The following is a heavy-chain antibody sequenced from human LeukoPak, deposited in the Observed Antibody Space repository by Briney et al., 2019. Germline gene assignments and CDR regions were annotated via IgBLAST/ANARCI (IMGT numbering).Heavy chain of an antibody. CDR1: GGSISSYY. CDR2: IYYSGST. CDR3: ARRYSSWSSFDY. V-gene: IGHV4-59*01. J-gene: IGHJ4*02. D-gene: IGHD6-13*01. Sequence: SETLSLTCTVSGGSISSYYWNWIRQSPGKGLEWIGYIYYSGSTHYNPSLKSRVTISIDTSRNQFSLRLTSVTAADTAVYYCARRYSSWSSFDYWGRGTLVTVSS.